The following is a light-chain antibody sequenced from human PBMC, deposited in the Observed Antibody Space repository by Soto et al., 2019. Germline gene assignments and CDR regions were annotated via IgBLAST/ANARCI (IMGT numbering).Light chain of an antibody. CDR1: QSVRTN. CDR3: QQYNNWPLT. J-gene: IGKJ1*01. Sequence: EIVMTQSPATLSVSPGERATLSCRASQSVRTNLAWYQQKPGLAPRLLTYGASTRATGIPARFSGSGSGIELTLTISSLQSEDFAVYYCQQYNNWPLTFGQGTKVEIK. CDR2: GAS. V-gene: IGKV3-15*01.